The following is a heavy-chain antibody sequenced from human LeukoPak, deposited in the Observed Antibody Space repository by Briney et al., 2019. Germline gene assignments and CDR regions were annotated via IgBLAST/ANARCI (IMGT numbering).Heavy chain of an antibody. CDR1: GGSINSYY. V-gene: IGHV4-59*08. CDR3: ASDRIEVDAFDI. Sequence: SETLSLTCTVSGGSINSYYWNWIRQPPGKGLEWIGYIYYSGNTNYNPSLKSRVTISVDTSKNQFSLKLSSVTAADTAVYYCASDRIEVDAFDIWGQGTMVTVSS. J-gene: IGHJ3*02. D-gene: IGHD2-15*01. CDR2: IYYSGNT.